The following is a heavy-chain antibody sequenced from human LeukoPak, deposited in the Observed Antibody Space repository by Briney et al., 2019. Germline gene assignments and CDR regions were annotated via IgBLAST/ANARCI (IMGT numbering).Heavy chain of an antibody. V-gene: IGHV4-59*02. CDR1: GGSVSSYY. CDR2: IYYSGST. Sequence: SETLSLTCTVSGGSVSSYYWSWIRQPPGKGLEWIGYIYYSGSTNYNPSLKSRVTISVDTSKNQFSLKLSSVTAADTAVYYCARYCSSTSCSNGYYYYYGMDVWGQGTTVTVSS. CDR3: ARYCSSTSCSNGYYYYYGMDV. D-gene: IGHD2-2*01. J-gene: IGHJ6*02.